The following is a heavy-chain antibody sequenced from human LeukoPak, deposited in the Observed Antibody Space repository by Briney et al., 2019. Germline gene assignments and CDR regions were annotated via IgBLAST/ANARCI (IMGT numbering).Heavy chain of an antibody. D-gene: IGHD6-19*01. V-gene: IGHV3-7*01. CDR3: ARESGWLFDY. CDR2: IKQDGSNK. J-gene: IGHJ4*02. CDR1: GFTFSTYW. Sequence: GGSLRLSCAASGFTFSTYWMHWVRQAPGKGLEWVANIKQDGSNKYYADSVKGRFTISRDNSKNTLYLQMNSLRAEDTAVYYCARESGWLFDYWGQGTLVTVSS.